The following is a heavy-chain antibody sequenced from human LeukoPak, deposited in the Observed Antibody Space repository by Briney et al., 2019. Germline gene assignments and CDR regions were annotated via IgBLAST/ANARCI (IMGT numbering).Heavy chain of an antibody. V-gene: IGHV4-34*01. CDR2: INHSGST. Sequence: TASETLSLTCAVYGGSFSGYCWSWIRQPPGKGLEWIGEINHSGSTNYNPSLKSRVTTSVDRSKNQFSLKLSSVTAADTAVYYCARPGDCSSTSCSGYMDVWGKGTTVTVSS. J-gene: IGHJ6*03. CDR3: ARPGDCSSTSCSGYMDV. D-gene: IGHD2-2*01. CDR1: GGSFSGYC.